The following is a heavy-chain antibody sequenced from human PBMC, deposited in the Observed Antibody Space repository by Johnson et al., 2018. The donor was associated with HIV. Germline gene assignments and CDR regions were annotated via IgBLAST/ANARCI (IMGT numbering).Heavy chain of an antibody. CDR1: GFTFSSYA. CDR3: ARARLGELLWAFDI. J-gene: IGHJ3*02. D-gene: IGHD1-26*01. V-gene: IGHV3-30*04. Sequence: QVLLLESGGGVVQPGRSLRLSCAASGFTFSSYAMHWVRQAPGKGLEWVAVISYDGSNKYYADSVKGRFTISRDNSKNTLYLQMNSLRAEDTAVYYCARARLGELLWAFDIWGQGTMVTVSS. CDR2: ISYDGSNK.